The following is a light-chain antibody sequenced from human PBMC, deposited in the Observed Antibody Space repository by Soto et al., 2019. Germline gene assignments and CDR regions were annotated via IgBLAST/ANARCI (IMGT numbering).Light chain of an antibody. CDR1: SSDVGGYNY. Sequence: QSALTQPASVSGSPGQAITISCTGTSSDVGGYNYVSWYQHLPGKAPKLMLYNVSDRPSGVSNRFSGSKSGNTASLTISGLQAEDEADYYCSSYTSSSTYVLFGGGTKLTVL. CDR3: SSYTSSSTYVL. J-gene: IGLJ2*01. V-gene: IGLV2-14*03. CDR2: NVS.